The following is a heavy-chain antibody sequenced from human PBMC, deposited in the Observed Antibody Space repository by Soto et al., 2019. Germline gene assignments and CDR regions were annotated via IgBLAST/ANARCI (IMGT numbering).Heavy chain of an antibody. CDR2: INHSGST. CDR3: ARMQLGYGSGGSCYPLDY. V-gene: IGHV4-34*01. CDR1: GGSFSGYY. D-gene: IGHD2-15*01. J-gene: IGHJ4*02. Sequence: QVQLQQWGAGLLKPSETLSLTCAVYGGSFSGYYWSWIRQPPGKGLEWIGEINHSGSTNYNPSLKSRVSISVGTSKIQFSLRVSSVTAEYTAVYYCARMQLGYGSGGSCYPLDYWGQGTLVTVSS.